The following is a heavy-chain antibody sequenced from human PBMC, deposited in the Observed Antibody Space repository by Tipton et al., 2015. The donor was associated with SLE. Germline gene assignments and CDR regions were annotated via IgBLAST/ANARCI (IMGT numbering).Heavy chain of an antibody. D-gene: IGHD3-10*02. CDR3: ARDLCSDCFDY. CDR1: GGSISSGSYY. V-gene: IGHV4-61*09. CDR2: IYTSGST. J-gene: IGHJ4*02. Sequence: TLSLTCTVSGGSISSGSYYWSWIRQPAGKGLEWIWYIYTSGSTNYNPYLKSRVTISVDTSKNQFSLKLSRVTAADTAVYYCARDLCSDCFDYWGQGTLVTVSS.